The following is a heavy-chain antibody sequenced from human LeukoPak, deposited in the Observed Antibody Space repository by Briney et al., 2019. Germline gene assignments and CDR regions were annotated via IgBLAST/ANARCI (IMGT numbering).Heavy chain of an antibody. CDR2: IYYSGST. CDR3: APTYYDFWSAPFDY. V-gene: IGHV4-59*01. D-gene: IGHD3-3*01. Sequence: SETLSLXCTVSGGSISSYYWSWIRQPPGKGLEWIGYIYYSGSTNYNPSLKSRVTISVDTSKNQFSLKLSSVTAADTAVYYCAPTYYDFWSAPFDYWGQGTLVTVSS. CDR1: GGSISSYY. J-gene: IGHJ4*02.